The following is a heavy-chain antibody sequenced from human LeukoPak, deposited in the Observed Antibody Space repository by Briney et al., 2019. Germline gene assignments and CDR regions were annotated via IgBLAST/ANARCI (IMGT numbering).Heavy chain of an antibody. CDR1: GGSISSYY. J-gene: IGHJ6*02. CDR3: ARGGRYIRRMLDV. D-gene: IGHD3-16*01. Sequence: SETLSLTCTVSGGSISSYYWSWIRQPPGKGLEWIGYIYSSGGTNYSPSLKSRVTISVDTSKNQFSLKVSSVTAADTAVYYCARGGRYIRRMLDVWGQGTTVTVSS. V-gene: IGHV4-59*01. CDR2: IYSSGGT.